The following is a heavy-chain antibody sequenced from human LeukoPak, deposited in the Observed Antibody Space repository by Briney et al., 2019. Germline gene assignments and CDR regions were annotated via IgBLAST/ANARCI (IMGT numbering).Heavy chain of an antibody. Sequence: SQTLSLTCTVSGGSISSGGYYWSWIRQPPGKGLEWIGYIYHSGSTYYNPSLKSRVTISVDRSKNQFSLKLSSVTAADTAVYYCARGTGYSGSWYIYWGQGTLVTVSS. J-gene: IGHJ4*02. CDR1: GGSISSGGYY. D-gene: IGHD6-13*01. CDR3: ARGTGYSGSWYIY. CDR2: IYHSGST. V-gene: IGHV4-30-2*01.